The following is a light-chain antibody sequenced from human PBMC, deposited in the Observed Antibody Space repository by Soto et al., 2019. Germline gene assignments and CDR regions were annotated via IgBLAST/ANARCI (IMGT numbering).Light chain of an antibody. CDR1: QSVTYD. CDR2: GAS. CDR3: QQYNNWPPIT. J-gene: IGKJ5*01. Sequence: EIVMTQSPATLSVSPGERATLSCRASQSVTYDQLAWYRQTPGQAPRLLIYGASSRAAGIPDRFSGSGSGTEFTLTISSLQSEDFAVYYCQQYNNWPPITFGQGTRLEIK. V-gene: IGKV3D-15*01.